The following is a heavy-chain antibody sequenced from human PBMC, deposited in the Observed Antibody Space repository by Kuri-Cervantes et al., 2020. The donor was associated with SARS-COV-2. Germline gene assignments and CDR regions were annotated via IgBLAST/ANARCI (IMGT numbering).Heavy chain of an antibody. CDR2: ISSSSSTI. CDR1: GFTFSSYS. J-gene: IGHJ4*02. D-gene: IGHD3-3*01. Sequence: GGSLKISCAASGFTFSSYSMNWVRQAPGKGLEWVSYISSSSSTIYYADSVKGRFTISRDNAKNSLYLQMNSLRAEDTAVYYCARLHLGADFEVDYWGQGALVTVSS. V-gene: IGHV3-48*01. CDR3: ARLHLGADFEVDY.